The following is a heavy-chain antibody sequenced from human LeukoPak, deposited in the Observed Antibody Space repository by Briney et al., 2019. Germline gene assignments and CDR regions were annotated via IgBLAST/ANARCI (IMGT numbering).Heavy chain of an antibody. D-gene: IGHD1-26*01. J-gene: IGHJ4*02. V-gene: IGHV3-23*01. CDR3: AKGSRRSYPYYFDY. Sequence: PGGSPRLSCAASGFTFNTYAMAWVRQAPGKGLEWVSAIIDSGDSTYYGDSVKGRFAISRDNSRNTLYLQMSNLRAEDTAIYYCAKGSRRSYPYYFDYWGQGTLVTVSS. CDR1: GFTFNTYA. CDR2: IIDSGDST.